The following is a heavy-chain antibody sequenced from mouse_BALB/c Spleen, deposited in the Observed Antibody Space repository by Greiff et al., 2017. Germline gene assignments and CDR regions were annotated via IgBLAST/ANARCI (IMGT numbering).Heavy chain of an antibody. Sequence: LVKTGASVKISCKASGYSFTGYYMHWFKQSHGNSLEWIGYISCYNGATSYNQKFKGKATFTVDTSSSTAYMQFNSLTSEDSAVYYCARKQRNYYAMDYWGQGTSVTVSS. J-gene: IGHJ4*01. CDR2: ISCYNGAT. CDR1: GYSFTGYY. CDR3: ARKQRNYYAMDY. V-gene: IGHV1S34*01.